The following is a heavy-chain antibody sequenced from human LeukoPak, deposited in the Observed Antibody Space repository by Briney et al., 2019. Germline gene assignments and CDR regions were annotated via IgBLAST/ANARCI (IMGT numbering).Heavy chain of an antibody. Sequence: PGGSLRLSCEASGFTVSGPYMTSVRQAPGKGLEWVSVIYSGGSTYYAGSVKGRFIISRDNSKNTLYLHMNSLRAEDTAVYYCARALNWKEYYFDFWGQGALVTVSS. J-gene: IGHJ4*02. D-gene: IGHD1-20*01. V-gene: IGHV3-66*01. CDR1: GFTVSGPY. CDR3: ARALNWKEYYFDF. CDR2: IYSGGST.